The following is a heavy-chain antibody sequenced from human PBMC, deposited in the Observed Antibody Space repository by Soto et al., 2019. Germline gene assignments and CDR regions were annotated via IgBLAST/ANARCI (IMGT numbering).Heavy chain of an antibody. V-gene: IGHV3-23*01. CDR1: GFTFNSYA. CDR3: AKGIGSYYTLHLYY. CDR2: ISGSGGST. D-gene: IGHD1-26*01. Sequence: GGSLRLSCAASGFTFNSYAMSWVRQAPGKGLEWVSAISGSGGSTYYADSVKGRFTISRDNSKNTLYLQMNSLRAEDTAVYYCAKGIGSYYTLHLYYWGQGTLVTVSS. J-gene: IGHJ4*02.